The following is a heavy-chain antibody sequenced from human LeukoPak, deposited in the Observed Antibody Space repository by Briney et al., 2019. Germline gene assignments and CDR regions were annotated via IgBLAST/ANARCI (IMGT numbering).Heavy chain of an antibody. CDR3: ARWYYYDSSGYPPSDKDYGMDV. CDR1: GYTFTSYY. CDR2: INPSGGST. V-gene: IGHV1-46*01. J-gene: IGHJ6*02. Sequence: ASVKVSCKASGYTFTSYYMHWVRQAPGQGLEWMGIINPSGGSTSYAQKFQGRVTMTRDTSTSTVYMELSSLRSEDTAVYYCARWYYYDSSGYPPSDKDYGMDVWGQGTTVTVSS. D-gene: IGHD3-22*01.